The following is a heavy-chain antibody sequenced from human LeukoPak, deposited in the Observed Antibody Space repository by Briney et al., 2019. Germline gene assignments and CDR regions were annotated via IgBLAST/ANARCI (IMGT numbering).Heavy chain of an antibody. J-gene: IGHJ1*01. CDR2: ISGSGGST. V-gene: IGHV3-23*01. Sequence: GGSLRLSCAASGFTFSSYSMSWVRQAPGKGLEWVSGISGSGGSTDYADSVKGRFTISRDNSKNSLYLQMNSLRAEDTAVYYCGKDPNGDYVGAFDFQRWGQGTLVTVSS. CDR3: GKDPNGDYVGAFDFQR. CDR1: GFTFSSYS. D-gene: IGHD4-17*01.